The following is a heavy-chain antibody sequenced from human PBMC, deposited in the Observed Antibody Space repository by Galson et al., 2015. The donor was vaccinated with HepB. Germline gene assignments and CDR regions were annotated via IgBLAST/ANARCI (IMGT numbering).Heavy chain of an antibody. Sequence: SVKVSCKASGCTFTSYYMHWMRQAPGQGLEWMGVINPSGGDTIYAQNFQGRVTVTRDTSTSTLYMELSSLRSEDTAVYYCARDWSATAIHWFDPWGQGTLVTVSS. CDR3: ARDWSATAIHWFDP. J-gene: IGHJ5*02. V-gene: IGHV1-46*01. D-gene: IGHD2-2*02. CDR2: INPSGGDT. CDR1: GCTFTSYY.